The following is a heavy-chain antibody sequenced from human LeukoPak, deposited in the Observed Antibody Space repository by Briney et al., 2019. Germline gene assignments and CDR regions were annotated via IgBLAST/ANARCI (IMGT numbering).Heavy chain of an antibody. CDR1: GFTFSDYY. D-gene: IGHD3-22*01. J-gene: IGHJ4*02. CDR3: AKSPLFYYDSSDYYYFDY. CDR2: ISTTGTTI. Sequence: GGSLRLSCAASGFTFSDYYMTWIRQAPGKGLEWLSYISTTGTTIYYADSVKGRFTISRDNAKNSLYLQMNSLRAEDTAVYYCAKSPLFYYDSSDYYYFDYWGPGTLVTVSS. V-gene: IGHV3-11*01.